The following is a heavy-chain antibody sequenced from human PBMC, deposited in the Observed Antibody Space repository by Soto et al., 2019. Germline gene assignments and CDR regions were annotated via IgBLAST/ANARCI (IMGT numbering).Heavy chain of an antibody. CDR1: VGTFSSYA. J-gene: IGHJ4*02. D-gene: IGHD3-10*01. CDR2: IIPIFGTA. V-gene: IGHV1-69*13. CDR3: ARGLEASLGYYFDY. Sequence: VASVKVSCKASVGTFSSYAISWVRQAPGQGLEWMGGIIPIFGTANYAQKFQGRVTITADEYTSTAYMELSSLRSEDTAVYYCARGLEASLGYYFDYWGQGTLVTVSS.